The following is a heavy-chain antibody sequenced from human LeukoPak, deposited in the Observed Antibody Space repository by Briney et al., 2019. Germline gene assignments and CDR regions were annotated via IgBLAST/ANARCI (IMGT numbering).Heavy chain of an antibody. V-gene: IGHV1-18*01. D-gene: IGHD4-23*01. CDR2: INANNGNT. CDR3: ARVNYGGNWLDY. Sequence: ASVKVSCKASGYTFTSYGITWVRQAPGQGLEWMGWINANNGNTNYAQNLQGRVTMTTDTSTGTAYMELRSLRSDDTAVYYYARVNYGGNWLDYWGQGTLVTVSS. CDR1: GYTFTSYG. J-gene: IGHJ4*02.